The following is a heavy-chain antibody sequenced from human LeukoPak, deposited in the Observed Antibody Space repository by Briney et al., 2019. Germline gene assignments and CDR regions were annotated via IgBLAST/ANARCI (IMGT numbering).Heavy chain of an antibody. CDR1: GGSISSYY. CDR3: ARRYGSGSYKF. D-gene: IGHD3-10*01. V-gene: IGHV4-59*12. Sequence: SETLSLTCTVSGGSISSYYWSWIRQPPGKGLEWIGYIYYSGSTNYNPSLKSRVTISVDTSKNQFSLKLSSVTAADTAVYYCARRYGSGSYKFWGQGTLVTVSS. CDR2: IYYSGST. J-gene: IGHJ4*02.